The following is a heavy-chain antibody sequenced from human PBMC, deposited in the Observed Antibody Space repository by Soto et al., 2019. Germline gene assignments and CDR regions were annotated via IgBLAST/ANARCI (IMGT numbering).Heavy chain of an antibody. CDR2: VNPSTGDK. J-gene: IGHJ6*02. D-gene: IGHD3-3*01. CDR1: GYKFADYN. V-gene: IGHV1-2*02. Sequence: GSVKVSCKASGYKFADYNMHGVRQARGQGLEWMGRVNPSTGDKKVAEKLKDRVTVTRDMAINTLYLEVISLTYDDTAVYYCARDRRGAGNYDDLDIWGQGTTVTVSS. CDR3: ARDRRGAGNYDDLDI.